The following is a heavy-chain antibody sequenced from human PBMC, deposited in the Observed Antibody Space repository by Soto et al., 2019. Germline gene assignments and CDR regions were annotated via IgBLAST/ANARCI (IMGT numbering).Heavy chain of an antibody. CDR3: AKEYDYPNAEYFQH. CDR1: GFTFSSYG. Sequence: GGSLRLSCAASGFTFSSYGMHWVRQAPGKGLEWVAVISYDGSNKYYADSVKGRFTISRDNSKNTLYLQMNSLRAEDTAVYYCAKEYDYPNAEYFQHWGQGTLVTVSS. CDR2: ISYDGSNK. D-gene: IGHD4-17*01. V-gene: IGHV3-30*18. J-gene: IGHJ1*01.